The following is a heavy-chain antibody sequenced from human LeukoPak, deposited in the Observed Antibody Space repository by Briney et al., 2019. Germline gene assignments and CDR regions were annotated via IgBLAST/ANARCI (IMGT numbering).Heavy chain of an antibody. CDR2: ISGSGGST. V-gene: IGHV3-23*01. J-gene: IGHJ4*02. CDR3: AKDIVATTHFDY. CDR1: GFTFSSYA. D-gene: IGHD5-12*01. Sequence: GGSLRLSRAASGFTFSSYAMSWVRQAPGKGLEWVSAISGSGGSTYYADSVKGRFTISRDNSKNTLYLQMNSLRAEDTAVYYCAKDIVATTHFDYWGQGTLVTVSS.